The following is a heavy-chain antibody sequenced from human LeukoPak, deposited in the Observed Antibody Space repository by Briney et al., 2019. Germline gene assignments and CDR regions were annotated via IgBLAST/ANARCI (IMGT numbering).Heavy chain of an antibody. CDR1: GASISSGDYY. Sequence: SETLSLTCTVSGASISSGDYYWSWIRQPPGKGLECIGHIYYSGSTYYNPSLKSRVTITVDTSKNQFSLKLSSVTAADTAVYYCARGRGVPYYYDSSGYYPADYWGQGTLVTVSS. J-gene: IGHJ4*02. V-gene: IGHV4-30-4*01. CDR3: ARGRGVPYYYDSSGYYPADY. CDR2: IYYSGST. D-gene: IGHD3-22*01.